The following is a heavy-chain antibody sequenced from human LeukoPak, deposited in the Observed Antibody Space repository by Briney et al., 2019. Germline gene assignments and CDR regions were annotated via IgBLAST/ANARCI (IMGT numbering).Heavy chain of an antibody. V-gene: IGHV4-59*08. Sequence: SETLSLTCTVSGGSISRDYWSWIRQPPGKGLEWIGYIYYSGSTNYNPSLKSRVTISEDASKNQFSLKPNSVTAADTAVYYCARHSDYGGYFDYWGQGTLVTVSS. J-gene: IGHJ4*02. CDR2: IYYSGST. CDR3: ARHSDYGGYFDY. CDR1: GGSISRDY. D-gene: IGHD4-17*01.